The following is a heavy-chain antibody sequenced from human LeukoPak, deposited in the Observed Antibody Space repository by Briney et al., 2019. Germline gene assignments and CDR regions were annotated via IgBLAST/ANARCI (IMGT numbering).Heavy chain of an antibody. V-gene: IGHV3-23*01. Sequence: GGSLRLSCAASRFTFSNYAMNWVRQAPGKGLEWVSAISGPGGDTYYADSVKGRFTISRDNSKNTLYLQMNSLRAEDTAVYYCARVAVTRYFDYWGQGTLVTVSS. CDR3: ARVAVTRYFDY. CDR1: RFTFSNYA. D-gene: IGHD4-17*01. CDR2: ISGPGGDT. J-gene: IGHJ4*02.